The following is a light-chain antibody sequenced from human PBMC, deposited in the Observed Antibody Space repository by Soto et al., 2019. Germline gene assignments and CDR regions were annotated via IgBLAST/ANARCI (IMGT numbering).Light chain of an antibody. CDR1: QSVSSN. V-gene: IGKV3-15*01. J-gene: IGKJ5*01. Sequence: EIVMTQYPATLSGSPGERATLSCGASQSVSSNLAWYQQKPGQAPRPLIYGASTRATGIPARLSGSGYGTEFTLTISSMKYEDFAVYYCQQYNNWTVTFGQGTRLEIK. CDR2: GAS. CDR3: QQYNNWTVT.